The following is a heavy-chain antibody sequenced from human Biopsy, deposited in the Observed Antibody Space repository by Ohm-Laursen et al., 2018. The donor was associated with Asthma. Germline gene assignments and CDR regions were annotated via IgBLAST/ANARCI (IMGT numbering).Heavy chain of an antibody. CDR1: YGSITSGGYY. CDR2: IYYSGST. V-gene: IGHV4-31*03. Sequence: SDTLSLTCTVSYGSITSGGYYWTWIRQHPGKGLEWIGFIYYSGSTYYNPSLKSRVIISIDTYWNRVSLKLTSVTAADTAVYYCARGPELDVWGQGTTVTVSS. CDR3: ARGPELDV. J-gene: IGHJ6*02.